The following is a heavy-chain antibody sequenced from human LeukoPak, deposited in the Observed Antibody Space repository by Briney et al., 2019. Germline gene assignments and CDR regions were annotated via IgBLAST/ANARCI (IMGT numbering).Heavy chain of an antibody. Sequence: PSETLSLTCTVSGGSISSYYGSWIRQPPGKGLEWIGYIYYSGSTNYNPSLKSRVTISVDTSKNQFSLKLSSVTAADTAVYYCARSVVVITPTLDAFDIWGQGTMVTVSS. CDR3: ARSVVVITPTLDAFDI. V-gene: IGHV4-59*01. CDR1: GGSISSYY. J-gene: IGHJ3*02. CDR2: IYYSGST. D-gene: IGHD3-22*01.